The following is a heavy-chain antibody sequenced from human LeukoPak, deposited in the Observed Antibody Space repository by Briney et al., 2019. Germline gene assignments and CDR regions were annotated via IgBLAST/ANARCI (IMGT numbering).Heavy chain of an antibody. CDR2: ISYDGSNK. Sequence: GGSLRLSCAASGFTFSSYGMHWVRQAPGKGLEWVAVISYDGSNKYYADSVKGRFTISRDNSKNTLYLQMNSLRAEDTAVYYCAKGVARDYWGQGTLVTVSP. V-gene: IGHV3-30*18. J-gene: IGHJ4*02. D-gene: IGHD2-15*01. CDR1: GFTFSSYG. CDR3: AKGVARDY.